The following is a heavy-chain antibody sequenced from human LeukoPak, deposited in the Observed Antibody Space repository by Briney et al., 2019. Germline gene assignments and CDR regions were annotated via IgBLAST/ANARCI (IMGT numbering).Heavy chain of an antibody. V-gene: IGHV3-53*01. D-gene: IGHD3-22*01. CDR2: IYSGSGT. J-gene: IGHJ4*02. Sequence: GTLSLTCAVSGGSISSSNWWSWVRQPPGKGLEWVSVIYSGSGTYYADSVKGRFTISRDNSKNTVYLQMNSLRAEDTAVYYCTRDPHSSGYYSYWGQGTLVTVSS. CDR3: TRDPHSSGYYSY. CDR1: GGSISSSNW.